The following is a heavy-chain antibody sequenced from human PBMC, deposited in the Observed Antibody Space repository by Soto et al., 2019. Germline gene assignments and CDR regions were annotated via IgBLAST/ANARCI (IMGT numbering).Heavy chain of an antibody. CDR1: GGTFSSYT. CDR2: IIPILGIA. Sequence: SVKVSCKASGGTFSSYTISWVRQAPGQGLEWMGRIIPILGIANYAQKFQGRVTITADKSTSTAYMELSSLRSEDTAVYYCARDLVPRYCSSTSCYLRGSPSQAHYYYYMDVWGKGTTVTVSS. J-gene: IGHJ6*03. CDR3: ARDLVPRYCSSTSCYLRGSPSQAHYYYYMDV. V-gene: IGHV1-69*04. D-gene: IGHD2-2*01.